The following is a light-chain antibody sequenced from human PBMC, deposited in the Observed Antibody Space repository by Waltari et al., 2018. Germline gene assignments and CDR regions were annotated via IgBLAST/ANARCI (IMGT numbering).Light chain of an antibody. V-gene: IGLV3-1*01. CDR1: NLGEKY. CDR3: QAWVSTITSAV. J-gene: IGLJ1*01. CDR2: QDT. Sequence: SYELTQPPSVSVSPGQTATITCSGDNLGEKYACWYQQKPGQYPIMVIYQDTKRPSGSPELFSASNSGNTATLTISGTQPMDEAYYYCQAWVSTITSAVFGPGTKVTVL.